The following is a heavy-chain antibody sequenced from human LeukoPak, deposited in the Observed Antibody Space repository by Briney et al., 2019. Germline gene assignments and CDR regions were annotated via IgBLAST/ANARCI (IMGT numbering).Heavy chain of an antibody. D-gene: IGHD4-17*01. CDR1: GFTFSSYE. CDR3: ARRLRRNYFDY. Sequence: GGSLRLSCAASGFTFSSYEMNWVRQAPGKWLEWVSYISSSGSTIYYADSVKGRFTISRDNAKNSLYLQTNSLRAEDTAVYYCARRLRRNYFDYWGQGTLVTVSS. J-gene: IGHJ4*02. CDR2: ISSSGSTI. V-gene: IGHV3-48*03.